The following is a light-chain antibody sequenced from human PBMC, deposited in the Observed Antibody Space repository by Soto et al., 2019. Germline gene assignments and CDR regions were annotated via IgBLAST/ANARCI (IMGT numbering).Light chain of an antibody. Sequence: ESMLTQSPGTLSLSPGERATLSCRASQRVSTKYLTWYQQKPGQAPRLLIYGASIRATGIPDRFSGSVSGTYFTLTISRLEPEDFALYSCQLFGDSPPAFTFGQGTKLEI. V-gene: IGKV3-20*01. CDR2: GAS. CDR1: QRVSTKY. J-gene: IGKJ2*01. CDR3: QLFGDSPPAFT.